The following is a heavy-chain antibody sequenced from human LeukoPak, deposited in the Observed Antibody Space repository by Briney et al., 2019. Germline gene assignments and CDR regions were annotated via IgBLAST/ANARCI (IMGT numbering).Heavy chain of an antibody. Sequence: QPGGSLRLSCAASGLTFSSYAMSWVRQAPGKGLEWVSAISGSGGSTYYADSVKGRFTISRDKSKNTLYLQMNSLRAEDTAVYYCARDSPRGYSGYDFDYWGQGTLVTVSS. CDR1: GLTFSSYA. D-gene: IGHD5-12*01. V-gene: IGHV3-23*01. CDR2: ISGSGGST. CDR3: ARDSPRGYSGYDFDY. J-gene: IGHJ4*02.